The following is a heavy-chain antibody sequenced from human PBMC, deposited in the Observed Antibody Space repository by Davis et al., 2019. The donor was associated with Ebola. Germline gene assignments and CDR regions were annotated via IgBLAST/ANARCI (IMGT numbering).Heavy chain of an antibody. CDR3: ARGPLRAIFGVLITSNWFDP. CDR1: GYTFTSYD. V-gene: IGHV1-8*01. D-gene: IGHD3-3*01. J-gene: IGHJ5*02. Sequence: ASVKVSCKASGYTFTSYDINWVRQATGQGLEWMGWMNPNSGNTGYAQKFQGRVTMTRNTSISTAYKELSSLRSEDTAVYYCARGPLRAIFGVLITSNWFDPWGQGTLVTVSS. CDR2: MNPNSGNT.